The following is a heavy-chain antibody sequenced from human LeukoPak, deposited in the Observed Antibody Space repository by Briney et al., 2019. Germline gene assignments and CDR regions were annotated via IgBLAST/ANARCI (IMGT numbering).Heavy chain of an antibody. CDR3: SRSPQNCETTTCYDALDF. J-gene: IGHJ3*01. Sequence: GGSLRLSCAASGFTFSSYWMHWVRQAPGKGLVWVSRVKSDGSRTTYADSVKGRSTISRDNAKNTVYLQMNSLTVEDTAVYYCSRSPQNCETTTCYDALDFWGQGTMVTVSS. CDR2: VKSDGSRT. D-gene: IGHD2-2*01. CDR1: GFTFSSYW. V-gene: IGHV3-74*01.